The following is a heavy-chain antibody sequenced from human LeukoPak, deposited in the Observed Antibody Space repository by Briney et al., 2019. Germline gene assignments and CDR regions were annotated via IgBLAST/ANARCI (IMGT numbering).Heavy chain of an antibody. V-gene: IGHV3-23*01. CDR3: AKGSRHYYDNSGHQADY. Sequence: GGSLRLSCAASGFTFNIYAMSWVRQAPGKGLEWVSAISGRGDRTYYADSVKGRFTISRDNSKNTLYLQMNSLRAEDTAVYYCAKGSRHYYDNSGHQADYWGQGTLVTVSS. CDR1: GFTFNIYA. D-gene: IGHD3-22*01. J-gene: IGHJ4*02. CDR2: ISGRGDRT.